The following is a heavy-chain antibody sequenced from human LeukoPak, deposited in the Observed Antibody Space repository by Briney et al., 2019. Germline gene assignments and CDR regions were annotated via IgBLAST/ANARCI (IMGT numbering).Heavy chain of an antibody. J-gene: IGHJ4*02. D-gene: IGHD3-10*01. CDR3: ARDRPQRLWFGEIPWPFDY. CDR1: GDSVSSNSAA. CDR2: TYYRSKWYN. Sequence: SQTLSLTCAISGDSVSSNSAAWNWIRQSPSRGLEWLGRTYYRSKWYNDYAVSVKSRITINPDTSKNQFSLQLNSVTPEDTAVYYCARDRPQRLWFGEIPWPFDYWGQGTLVTVSS. V-gene: IGHV6-1*01.